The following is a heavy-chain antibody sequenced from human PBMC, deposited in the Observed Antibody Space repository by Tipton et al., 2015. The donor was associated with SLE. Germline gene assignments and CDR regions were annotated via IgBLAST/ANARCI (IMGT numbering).Heavy chain of an antibody. V-gene: IGHV4-4*08. J-gene: IGHJ4*02. CDR2: IYNSGST. Sequence: TLSLTCTVSGGSISRYYWSWSRQPPGKGLGWIGYIYNSGSTNYNPSHKSPVTISVDTSKNQFSLKLSSVPAADTAVYYCAREGFCGGRSCFSFDYWGQGTLVTVSS. CDR1: GGSISRYY. D-gene: IGHD2-15*01. CDR3: AREGFCGGRSCFSFDY.